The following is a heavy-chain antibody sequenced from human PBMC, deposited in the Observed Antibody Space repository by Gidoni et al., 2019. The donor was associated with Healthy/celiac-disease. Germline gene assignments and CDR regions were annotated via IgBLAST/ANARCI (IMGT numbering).Heavy chain of an antibody. CDR2: INHRGST. Sequence: QVQLQQWGAGLLKPSETLSLTCAVYGGSFSGYYWSWLRQPPGKGLEWIGEINHRGSTNYTPSLKRRVTISVDTSKNPFSLQLSSVTAADTAVYYCARANIRGFDYWGQGTLVTVSS. J-gene: IGHJ4*02. CDR3: ARANIRGFDY. V-gene: IGHV4-34*01. CDR1: GGSFSGYY. D-gene: IGHD3-10*01.